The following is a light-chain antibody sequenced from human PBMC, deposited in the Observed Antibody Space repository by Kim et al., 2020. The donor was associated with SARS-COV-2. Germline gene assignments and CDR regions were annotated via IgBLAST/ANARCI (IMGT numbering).Light chain of an antibody. CDR3: QSYDSSNPWV. CDR1: SGSIASNY. Sequence: NFMLTQPPSASESPGKTVTISCTRSSGSIASNYVQWYQQRPGSAPTTVIYEDNQRPSGVPDRFSGSIDSSSNSASLTISGLKTEDEADYYCQSYDSSNPWVFGGGTQLTVL. J-gene: IGLJ3*02. CDR2: EDN. V-gene: IGLV6-57*04.